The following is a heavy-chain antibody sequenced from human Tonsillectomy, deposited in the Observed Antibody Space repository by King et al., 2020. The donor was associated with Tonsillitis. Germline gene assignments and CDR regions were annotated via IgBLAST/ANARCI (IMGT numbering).Heavy chain of an antibody. J-gene: IGHJ6*02. CDR1: GFTFGDYA. CDR3: TRDNHSSGWTFFYYYGMDV. D-gene: IGHD6-19*01. V-gene: IGHV3-49*05. Sequence: VLLVESGGGLVKPGRSLRLSCTASGFTFGDYAMSWFRQAPGKGLEWVAFIRSKAYGGTTEYGASVKGRFTISRDDSESIAYLQMNSLKTEDTAVYYCTRDNHSSGWTFFYYYGMDVWGQGTTVTVSS. CDR2: IRSKAYGGTT.